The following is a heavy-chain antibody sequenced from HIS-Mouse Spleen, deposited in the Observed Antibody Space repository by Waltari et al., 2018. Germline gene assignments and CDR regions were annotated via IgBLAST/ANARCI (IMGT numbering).Heavy chain of an antibody. CDR3: ARVTGGGY. D-gene: IGHD3-10*01. J-gene: IGHJ4*02. V-gene: IGHV3-30-3*01. CDR1: GFTFRSYA. CDR2: ISYDGSNK. Sequence: QVQLVESGGGVVQPGRSLRLACAASGFTFRSYAMHWVRQAPGKGLEWVAVISYDGSNKYYADSGKGRFTISRDNSKNTLYLQMNSLRAEDTAVYYCARVTGGGYWGQGTLVTVSS.